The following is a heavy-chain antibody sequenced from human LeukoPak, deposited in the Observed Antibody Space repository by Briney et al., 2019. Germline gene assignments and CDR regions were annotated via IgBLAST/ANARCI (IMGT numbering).Heavy chain of an antibody. V-gene: IGHV4-38-2*02. J-gene: IGHJ3*02. Sequence: PSETLSLTCTVSGYSISSGYYWGWIRQPPGKGLEWIGSIYYSGSTYYNPSLKSRVTISVDTSKNQFSLKLSSVTAADTAVYYCASVNGAFDIWGQGTMVAVSS. CDR2: IYYSGST. CDR3: ASVNGAFDI. CDR1: GYSISSGYY. D-gene: IGHD1-1*01.